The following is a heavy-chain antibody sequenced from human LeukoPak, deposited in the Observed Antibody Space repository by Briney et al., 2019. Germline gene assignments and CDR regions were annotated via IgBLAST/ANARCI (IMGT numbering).Heavy chain of an antibody. CDR2: VHYSGTT. CDR1: DGSITNYD. D-gene: IGHD3-22*01. CDR3: ARAGDSSAYYFSGNAFDV. J-gene: IGHJ3*01. Sequence: SETLSLTCTVSDGSITNYDWSWVRQPPGKGLEFIGHVHYSGTTNYNPSLKSRVTISADMSKNHFSLKLTSVTAADTAVYFCARAGDSSAYYFSGNAFDVWGQGTMVTVSS. V-gene: IGHV4-59*01.